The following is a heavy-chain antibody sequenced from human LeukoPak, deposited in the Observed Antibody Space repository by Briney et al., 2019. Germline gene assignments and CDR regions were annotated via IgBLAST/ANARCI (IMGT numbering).Heavy chain of an antibody. CDR2: ISWNSGSI. CDR3: AKGMSMVRGVIGY. D-gene: IGHD3-10*01. Sequence: PGRSLRLSCAASGFTFDDYAMHWVRQAPGKGLEWVSGISWNSGSIGYADSVKGRFTISRDNAKNSLYLQMNSLRAEDTALYYCAKGMSMVRGVIGYWGQGTLVTVSS. CDR1: GFTFDDYA. V-gene: IGHV3-9*01. J-gene: IGHJ4*02.